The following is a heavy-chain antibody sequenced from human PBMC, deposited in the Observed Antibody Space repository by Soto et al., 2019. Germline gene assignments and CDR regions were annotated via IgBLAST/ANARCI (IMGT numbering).Heavy chain of an antibody. CDR2: INHSGST. CDR3: ARGGSCSSTSCYAPRGVRYFDL. V-gene: IGHV4-34*01. J-gene: IGHJ2*01. D-gene: IGHD2-2*01. Sequence: QVQLQQWGAGLLKPSETRSLTCAVYGGSFSGYYWSWIRQPPGKGLEWIGEINHSGSTNYNPSLKSRVTISVDTSKNQFSLKLSSVTAADTAVYYCARGGSCSSTSCYAPRGVRYFDLWGRGTLVTVSS. CDR1: GGSFSGYY.